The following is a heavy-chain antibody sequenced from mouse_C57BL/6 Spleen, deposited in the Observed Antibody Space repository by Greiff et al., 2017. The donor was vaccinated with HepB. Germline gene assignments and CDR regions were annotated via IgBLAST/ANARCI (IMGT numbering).Heavy chain of an antibody. CDR3: ARGDLRGYAMDY. D-gene: IGHD3-2*02. J-gene: IGHJ4*01. V-gene: IGHV1-81*01. CDR2: IYPRSGNT. CDR1: GYTFTSYG. Sequence: QVHVKQSGAELARPGASVKLSCKASGYTFTSYGISWVKQSTGQGLEWIGEIYPRSGNTYYNEKFKGKATLTADKSSSTAYMELRSLTSEDSAVYFCARGDLRGYAMDYWGQGTSVTVSS.